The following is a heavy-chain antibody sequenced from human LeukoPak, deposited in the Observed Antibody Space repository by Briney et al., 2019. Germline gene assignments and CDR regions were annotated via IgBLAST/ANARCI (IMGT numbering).Heavy chain of an antibody. Sequence: GRSLRLSCAASGFTFDDYAMHWVRQAPGKGLEWVSGISWNSGSIGYADSVKGRFTISRDNAKKSLYLQMNSLRLEDIAVYYCAKDSAARRPSYYYYYMDVWGKGTTVTVSS. CDR1: GFTFDDYA. CDR3: AKDSAARRPSYYYYYMDV. J-gene: IGHJ6*03. V-gene: IGHV3-9*03. CDR2: ISWNSGSI. D-gene: IGHD6-6*01.